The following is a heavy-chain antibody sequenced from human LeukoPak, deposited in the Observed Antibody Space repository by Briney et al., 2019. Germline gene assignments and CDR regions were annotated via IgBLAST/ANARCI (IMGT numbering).Heavy chain of an antibody. CDR1: GYSISSGYY. V-gene: IGHV4-38-2*02. J-gene: IGHJ4*02. CDR2: IYHSGST. D-gene: IGHD6-19*01. CDR3: ATQNPVVGTSFDF. Sequence: PSETLSLTCTVSGYSISSGYYWGWIRQPPGKGLEWIGSIYHSGSTYYNPSLKSRVTISLDTSKNQFSLKLTSMTAADTAVYYCATQNPVVGTSFDFWGQGTLVTVSS.